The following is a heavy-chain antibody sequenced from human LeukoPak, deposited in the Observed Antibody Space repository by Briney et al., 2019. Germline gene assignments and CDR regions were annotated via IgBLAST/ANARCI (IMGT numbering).Heavy chain of an antibody. CDR2: INHSGTT. CDR3: ARLQGGSYYYYYYMDV. D-gene: IGHD1-26*01. J-gene: IGHJ6*03. Sequence: PSETLSLTCAVDGGSFTAFWWTWFRQSPGKGLEWIGEINHSGTTNYNPSLKSRVTISVDTSKNQFSLKLSSVTAADTAVYYCARLQGGSYYYYYYMDVWGKGTTVTISS. CDR1: GGSFTAFW. V-gene: IGHV4-34*01.